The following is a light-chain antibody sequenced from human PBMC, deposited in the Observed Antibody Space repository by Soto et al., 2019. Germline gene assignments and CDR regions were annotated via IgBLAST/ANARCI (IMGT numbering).Light chain of an antibody. CDR1: QSVLYSSNNKNY. Sequence: DIVMTQSPDSLAVSLGERATINCKSSQSVLYSSNNKNYLAWYQQKPGQPPKLLIYWASTRESGVPDRFSGSGSGTDFTLTISSLQAEDVAVYYCQQYYSTFTWTF. CDR3: QQYYSTFTWT. J-gene: IGKJ1*01. CDR2: WAS. V-gene: IGKV4-1*01.